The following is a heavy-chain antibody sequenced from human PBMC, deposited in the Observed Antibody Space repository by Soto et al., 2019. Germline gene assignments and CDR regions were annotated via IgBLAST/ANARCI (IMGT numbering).Heavy chain of an antibody. CDR2: ISGSGGST. D-gene: IGHD2-2*02. V-gene: IGHV3-23*01. CDR1: GFTFSSYA. Sequence: GGSLRLSCAASGFTFSSYAMSWVRQAPGKGLEWVSAISGSGGSTYYADSVKGRFTISRDNSKNTLYLQMNSLRAEDTAVYYCAKGSSYCSSTSCYIGYWGQGTLVTVSS. CDR3: AKGSSYCSSTSCYIGY. J-gene: IGHJ4*02.